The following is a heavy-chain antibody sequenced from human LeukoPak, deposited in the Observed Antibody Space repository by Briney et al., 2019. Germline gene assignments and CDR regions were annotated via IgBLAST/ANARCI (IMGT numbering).Heavy chain of an antibody. J-gene: IGHJ4*02. V-gene: IGHV4-39*01. Sequence: SETQSLTCTVSGGSISSTSYYWGWIRQPPGKGLEWIGVMSNSGSTYYSPSLKSRVTIFVDTSKNQFSLKLTSVTAADTAIYYCGRVILGEAKSPIDCWGQGTLVTVSS. D-gene: IGHD3-10*01. CDR2: MSNSGST. CDR3: GRVILGEAKSPIDC. CDR1: GGSISSTSYY.